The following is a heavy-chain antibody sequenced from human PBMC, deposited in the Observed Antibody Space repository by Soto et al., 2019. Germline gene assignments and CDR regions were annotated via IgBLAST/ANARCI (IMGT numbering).Heavy chain of an antibody. J-gene: IGHJ3*02. CDR2: IVVGSGNT. Sequence: SVKVSCKASGYTFTSYAMQWVRQARGQRLEWIGWIVVGSGNTNYAQKFQERVSITRDMSTRTAYMELSSLRSEDTAVYYCAAGVTYDGNFDIWGQGTTVTVSS. CDR3: AAGVTYDGNFDI. CDR1: GYTFTSYA. V-gene: IGHV1-58*02. D-gene: IGHD5-12*01.